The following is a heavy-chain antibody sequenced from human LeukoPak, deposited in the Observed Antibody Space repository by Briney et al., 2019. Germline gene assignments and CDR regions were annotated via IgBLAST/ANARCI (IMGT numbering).Heavy chain of an antibody. Sequence: PSETLSLTCTVSGGSISSGDYYWSWIRQPPGKDLKGVGYIYYSGSTYYNPYLKSRVTISVDTSKNQFSLKLSSVPAADTAVYYCARDLTYYDFWSGYYTGMGLYDYWGQGTLVTVSS. V-gene: IGHV4-30-4*08. J-gene: IGHJ4*02. D-gene: IGHD3-3*01. CDR2: IYYSGST. CDR1: GGSISSGDYY. CDR3: ARDLTYYDFWSGYYTGMGLYDY.